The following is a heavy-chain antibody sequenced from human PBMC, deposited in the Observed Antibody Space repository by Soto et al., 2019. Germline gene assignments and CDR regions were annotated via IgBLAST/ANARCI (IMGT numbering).Heavy chain of an antibody. Sequence: VQLVESGGGVVQPGRSLRLSCAASGFTFSDYAMHWVRQAPGKGLEWVAVVSHDGRNTHYADSVKGRFTISRDSSKNPVSLEMTSLSAEDTAGYSCAKGGRQWLVTSDFNYWGQGALVTVSS. J-gene: IGHJ4*02. CDR2: VSHDGRNT. D-gene: IGHD6-19*01. V-gene: IGHV3-30*18. CDR1: GFTFSDYA. CDR3: AKGGRQWLVTSDFNY.